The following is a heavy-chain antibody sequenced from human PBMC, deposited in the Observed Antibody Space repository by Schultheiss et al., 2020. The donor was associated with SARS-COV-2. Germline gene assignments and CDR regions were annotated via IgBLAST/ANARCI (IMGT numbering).Heavy chain of an antibody. CDR1: GFTFSSYA. CDR2: IWYDGSNK. Sequence: GGSLRLSCSASGFTFSSYAMHWVRQAPGKGLEWVAVIWYDGSNKYYADSVKGRFTISRDNSKNTLYLQMNSLRAEDTAVYYCARDAYSYGYDYWGQGTLVTVSS. CDR3: ARDAYSYGYDY. D-gene: IGHD5-18*01. V-gene: IGHV3-33*08. J-gene: IGHJ4*02.